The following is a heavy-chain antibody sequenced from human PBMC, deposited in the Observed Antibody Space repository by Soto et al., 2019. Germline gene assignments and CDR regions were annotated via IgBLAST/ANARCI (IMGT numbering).Heavy chain of an antibody. CDR1: GFSFSDYG. CDR2: IWYDGSHK. D-gene: IGHD4-17*01. CDR3: ARGATIERGERDFDY. V-gene: IGHV3-33*01. Sequence: QVQLVESGAGVVQPGRSLRLSCAASGFSFSDYGMHWVRQAPGKGLEWVAAIWYDGSHKYHADSVKDRFTISRDNSKNTLYLQMDSLRAEDTAVYYCARGATIERGERDFDYWGQGALVTVYS. J-gene: IGHJ4*02.